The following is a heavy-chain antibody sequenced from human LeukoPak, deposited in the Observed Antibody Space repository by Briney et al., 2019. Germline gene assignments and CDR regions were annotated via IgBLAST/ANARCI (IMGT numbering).Heavy chain of an antibody. Sequence: SGGSLRLSCAASGFTFISYAMSWVRQAPGKGLEWVSCISGGGGNTYYADSVKGRFTISRDNSKNTLYLQMNSLKAEDTAVYYCAKNTYDSSGYYTFDYWGQGTLVTVSS. D-gene: IGHD3-22*01. CDR1: GFTFISYA. CDR3: AKNTYDSSGYYTFDY. V-gene: IGHV3-23*01. J-gene: IGHJ4*02. CDR2: ISGGGGNT.